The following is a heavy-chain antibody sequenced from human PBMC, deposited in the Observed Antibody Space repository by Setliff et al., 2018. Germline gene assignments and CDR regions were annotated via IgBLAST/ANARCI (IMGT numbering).Heavy chain of an antibody. CDR1: DGSMISGSYY. J-gene: IGHJ4*02. CDR2: VYYSGTT. V-gene: IGHV4-39*07. CDR3: ATSGFCSAGSCYSFDD. Sequence: SETLSLTCSVSDGSMISGSYYWGWIRQPPGKGLEWIGSVYYSGTTYYNPSLKSRVTMSVDTSKNRFSLNLTSVTAADTAVYYCATSGFCSAGSCYSFDDWGQGALVTVSS. D-gene: IGHD2-15*01.